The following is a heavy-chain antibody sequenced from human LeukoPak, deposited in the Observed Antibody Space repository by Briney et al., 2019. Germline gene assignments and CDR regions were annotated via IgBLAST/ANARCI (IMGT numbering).Heavy chain of an antibody. J-gene: IGHJ6*02. CDR2: IYPGGSDT. CDR3: ARPVDTANYYYGMDV. D-gene: IGHD5-18*01. CDR1: GYSFTSYW. V-gene: IGHV5-51*01. Sequence: HGESLKISCKGSGYSFTSYWIGWVRQMPGKGLEWMGIIYPGGSDTRYSPSFQGQVTISADKSISTAYLQWSSLKASDTAMYYCARPVDTANYYYGMDVWGQGTTVTVSS.